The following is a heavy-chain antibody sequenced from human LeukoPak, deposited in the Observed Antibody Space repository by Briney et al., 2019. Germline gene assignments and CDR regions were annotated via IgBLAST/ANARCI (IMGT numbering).Heavy chain of an antibody. J-gene: IGHJ5*02. V-gene: IGHV1-18*01. CDR1: GYTFTSYG. CDR2: ISAYNGNT. CDR3: ARVATVTTRGFDP. Sequence: ASVKVSCKASGYTFTSYGISWVRQAPGQGLEWMGWISAYNGNTNYAQKLQGRVTMTTDTSPSTAYMELRGLRSDDTAVYYCARVATVTTRGFDPWGQGTLVTVSS. D-gene: IGHD4-17*01.